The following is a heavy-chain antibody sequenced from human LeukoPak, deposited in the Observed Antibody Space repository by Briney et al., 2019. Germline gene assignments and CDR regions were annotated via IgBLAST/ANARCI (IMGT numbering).Heavy chain of an antibody. Sequence: PGGSLRLSCAASGFTFSDYYMSWIRQAPGKGLEWVSSISSSGSTIYYADSVKGRFTISRDNSKNTLYLQMNRLRAEDTAVYYCAKDDNYIRFLSWGQGTLVTVSS. D-gene: IGHD3-16*01. CDR2: ISSSGSTI. V-gene: IGHV3-11*01. J-gene: IGHJ5*02. CDR3: AKDDNYIRFLS. CDR1: GFTFSDYY.